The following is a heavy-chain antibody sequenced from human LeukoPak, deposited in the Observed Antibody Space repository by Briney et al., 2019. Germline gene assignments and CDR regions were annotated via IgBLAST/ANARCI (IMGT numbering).Heavy chain of an antibody. CDR2: ISYDGSNK. V-gene: IGHV3-30-3*01. CDR3: ARDLYYYGSGSFGKYYYYGMDV. CDR1: GFTFSSYA. Sequence: GGSLRLSCAASGFTFSSYAMHWVRQAPGKGLEWVAVISYDGSNKYYADSVKGRFTISRDNSKNTLYLQMNSLRAEDTSVYYCARDLYYYGSGSFGKYYYYGMDVWGQGTTVTVSS. J-gene: IGHJ6*02. D-gene: IGHD3-10*01.